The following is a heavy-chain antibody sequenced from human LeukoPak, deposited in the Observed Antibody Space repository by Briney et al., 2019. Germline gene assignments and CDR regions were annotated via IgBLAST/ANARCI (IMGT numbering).Heavy chain of an antibody. CDR1: GFTFDDYA. D-gene: IGHD2-15*01. Sequence: PGGSLRLSCAASGFTFDDYAMHWVRQAPGKGLEWVSGISWNSGSIGYADSVKGRFTISSDNAKNSLYLQMNSLRAEDMALYYCAKDMGPTYSSGSPMGVDYRGQGTLVTVSS. CDR2: ISWNSGSI. J-gene: IGHJ4*02. CDR3: AKDMGPTYSSGSPMGVDY. V-gene: IGHV3-9*03.